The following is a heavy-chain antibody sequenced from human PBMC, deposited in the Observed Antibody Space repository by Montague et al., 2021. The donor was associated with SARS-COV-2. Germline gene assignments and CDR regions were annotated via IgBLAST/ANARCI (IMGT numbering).Heavy chain of an antibody. V-gene: IGHV3-20*04. CDR3: VRGFLGGPFDN. CDR1: GSTFGDYG. J-gene: IGHJ4*02. Sequence: SLRLSCAASGSTFGDYGMIWVRQVPGRGLEWVSGITFNSVTTHYADSVRGRFTISRDNAKNSLYLQMNNLRVEDAASYYFVRGFLGGPFDNWGQGTLVTVSS. CDR2: ITFNSVTT. D-gene: IGHD3-16*01.